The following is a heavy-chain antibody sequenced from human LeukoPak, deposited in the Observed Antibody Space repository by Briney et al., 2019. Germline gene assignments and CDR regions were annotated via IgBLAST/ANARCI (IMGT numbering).Heavy chain of an antibody. Sequence: PGRSLRLSCAASGFTFDDYAMHWVRQAPGKGLEWVSGISWNSGSIGYADSVKGRFTISRDNAKNSLYLQMNSLRVEDTAVYYCARDLGLDGDWGQGTLVTVSS. V-gene: IGHV3-9*01. CDR2: ISWNSGSI. CDR1: GFTFDDYA. J-gene: IGHJ4*02. CDR3: ARDLGLDGD. D-gene: IGHD2-2*03.